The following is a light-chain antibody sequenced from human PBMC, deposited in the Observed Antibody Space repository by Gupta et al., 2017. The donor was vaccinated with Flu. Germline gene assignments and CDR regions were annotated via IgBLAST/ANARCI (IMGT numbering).Light chain of an antibody. CDR1: SSEIGSCNY. CDR3: SSCTSTSTLV. Sequence: SSEIGSCNYGYWYQQHPGPAPKLLLYGGTNRPSGVSNRFSASMSGETASLTISGLQAEDEADYYCSSCTSTSTLVFGGGTKLTVL. CDR2: GGT. J-gene: IGLJ2*01. V-gene: IGLV2-14*01.